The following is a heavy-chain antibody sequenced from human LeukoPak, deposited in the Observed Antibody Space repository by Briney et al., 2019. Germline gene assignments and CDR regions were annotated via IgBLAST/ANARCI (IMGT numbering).Heavy chain of an antibody. D-gene: IGHD3-22*01. CDR3: ARLRSNYYQSTGYFDN. CDR1: GGSISSSSYY. J-gene: IGHJ4*02. Sequence: PSETLSLTCVVSGGSISSSSYYWAWIRQPPGKGLEWLGSIYNSGSTYYSPSLKSRLTMSVDTSKNQFSLKLSSLTAADTAVYYCARLRSNYYQSTGYFDNWGQGTLVTVSS. CDR2: IYNSGST. V-gene: IGHV4-39*01.